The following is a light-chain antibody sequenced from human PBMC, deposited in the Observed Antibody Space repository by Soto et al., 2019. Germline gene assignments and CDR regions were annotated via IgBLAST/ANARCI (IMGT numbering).Light chain of an antibody. CDR1: QSIGRN. Sequence: DIQMTQSPASLSASVGDRVTISCRASQSIGRNLNWYQQKPGKAPTLLIFTSSSLQSGVPSRFSGSGSGTDFILTISSLQPEDFAVYYCQQYNNWPRTFGQGTKVDIK. CDR2: TSS. J-gene: IGKJ1*01. CDR3: QQYNNWPRT. V-gene: IGKV1-39*01.